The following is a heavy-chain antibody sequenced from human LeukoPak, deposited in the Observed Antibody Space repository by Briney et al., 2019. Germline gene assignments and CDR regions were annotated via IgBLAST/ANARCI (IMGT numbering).Heavy chain of an antibody. CDR2: ISPNSGGT. D-gene: IGHD6-13*01. CDR3: ARGKSATAPDSNWYLDL. Sequence: ASVKVSCKASGYYMHWVRQAPGQGLEWMGWISPNSGGTRYAQKVQGRVTMTRDTSISTAYMEQSRLRSDDTAVYYCARGKSATAPDSNWYLDLWGRGTLVTVSS. V-gene: IGHV1-2*02. J-gene: IGHJ2*01. CDR1: GYY.